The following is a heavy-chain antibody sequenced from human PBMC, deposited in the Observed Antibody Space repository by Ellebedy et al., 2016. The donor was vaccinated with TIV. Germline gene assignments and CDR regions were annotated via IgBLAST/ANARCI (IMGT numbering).Heavy chain of an antibody. CDR3: ARRGSYGDYAVQVNNWFDS. D-gene: IGHD4-17*01. V-gene: IGHV3-7*01. CDR1: GFSFRSYW. CDR2: LRHDGNEE. Sequence: GESLKISCKGSGFSFRSYWMSWVRQAPGKGLEWVANLRHDGNEEYYADSVKGRFTISRDNAKNSLYLQMHSLRVEDTALYYCARRGSYGDYAVQVNNWFDSWGQGTLVTV. J-gene: IGHJ5*01.